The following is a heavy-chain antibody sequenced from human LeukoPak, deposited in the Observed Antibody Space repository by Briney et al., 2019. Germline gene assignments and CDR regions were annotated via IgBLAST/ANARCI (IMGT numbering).Heavy chain of an antibody. J-gene: IGHJ6*03. CDR1: GGSISSSSYY. CDR2: IYYSGST. V-gene: IGHV4-39*07. D-gene: IGHD3-3*01. CDR3: AREVSADDVLRFLEWQSYYYYMDV. Sequence: SETLSLTCTVSGGSISSSSYYWGWIRQPPGKGLEWIGSIYYSGSTYYNPSLKSRVTISVDTSKNQFSLKLSSVTAADTAVYYCAREVSADDVLRFLEWQSYYYYMDVWGKRTTVTVSS.